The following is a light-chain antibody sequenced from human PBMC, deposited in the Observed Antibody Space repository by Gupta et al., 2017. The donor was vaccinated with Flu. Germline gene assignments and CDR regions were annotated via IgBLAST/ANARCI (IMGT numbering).Light chain of an antibody. CDR2: MAS. Sequence: DIQMTQSPSTLSASVGDRVTITCRASQGISSWLAWYQQKPGKPPKLLIYMASTLETGVPSRFAGSGSGTEFTLTISSLQPDDFATYYCQEYNRYSWTFGQGTKVEIK. CDR1: QGISSW. J-gene: IGKJ1*01. CDR3: QEYNRYSWT. V-gene: IGKV1-5*03.